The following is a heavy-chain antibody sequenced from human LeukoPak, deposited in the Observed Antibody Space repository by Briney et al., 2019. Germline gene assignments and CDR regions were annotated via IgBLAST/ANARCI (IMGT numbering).Heavy chain of an antibody. CDR2: IYHSGTT. CDR3: ASARWDY. Sequence: SETLSLTCAVSGGPISSNNWWSWVRQPPGKRLEWIGEIYHSGTTNYNPSPNSRVTTSVDNSKHHLSLKPSPVTPPDTATYSCASARWDYWGQGTLVTVSS. J-gene: IGHJ4*02. D-gene: IGHD5-24*01. CDR1: GGPISSNNW. V-gene: IGHV4-4*02.